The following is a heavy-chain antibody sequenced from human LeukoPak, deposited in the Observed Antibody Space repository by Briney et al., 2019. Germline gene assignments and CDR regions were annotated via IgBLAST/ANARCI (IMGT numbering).Heavy chain of an antibody. CDR2: ITHDGNNK. CDR1: GFTFSSCG. CDR3: AKRAVPAALDYFDH. D-gene: IGHD2-2*01. J-gene: IGHJ4*02. V-gene: IGHV3-30*18. Sequence: PGGSLRLSCAASGFTFSSCGMHWVRQAPGKGLEWVALITHDGNNKYYSDSVKGRFTISRDNSKNTLYLQLDSLRIEDTAVYYCAKRAVPAALDYFDHWGQGTLVTVSS.